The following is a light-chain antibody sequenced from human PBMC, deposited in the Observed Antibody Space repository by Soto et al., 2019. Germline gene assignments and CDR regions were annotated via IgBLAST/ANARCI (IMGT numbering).Light chain of an antibody. J-gene: IGLJ1*01. CDR3: SSYTSSSPYV. Sequence: QAVLTQPPSVSGAPGQRVTISCTGGNSNIGAGYDVHWYRQISGTAPILLIYGDNNRPSGVPDRFSGSKSGTSASLAITGLQAEDEADYYCSSYTSSSPYVFGTGTKLTVL. V-gene: IGLV1-40*01. CDR1: NSNIGAGYD. CDR2: GDN.